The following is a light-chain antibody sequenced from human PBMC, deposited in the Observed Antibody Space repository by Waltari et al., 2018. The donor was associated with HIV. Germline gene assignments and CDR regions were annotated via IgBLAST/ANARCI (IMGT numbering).Light chain of an antibody. V-gene: IGKV3-15*01. CDR1: QSISTS. CDR3: QDYKIWLN. J-gene: IGKJ4*01. CDR2: DAS. Sequence: EIVMTQSPATLSVSPGESATLSCRASQSISTSLAWYQQKPGQAPRLLIYDASTRATGVPFRVRGRGSWTEFTLTISSLQSEDLAIYYCQDYKIWLNFGGGTKVEFK.